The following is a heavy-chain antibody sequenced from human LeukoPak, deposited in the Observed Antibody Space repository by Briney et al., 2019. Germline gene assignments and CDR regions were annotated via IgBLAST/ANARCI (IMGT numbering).Heavy chain of an antibody. V-gene: IGHV3-23*01. J-gene: IGHJ4*02. CDR2: ISGSGGST. CDR1: GFTFSSYA. CDR3: AKGKYSYYRFDY. D-gene: IGHD5-18*01. Sequence: GGSLRLSCAASGFTFSSYAMSWVRQAPGKGLEWVAAISGSGGSTYYPDSVKGRFTISRDNSKNTLYLQMNRLRAEDTAVYYCAKGKYSYYRFDYSGQGTLVTVSS.